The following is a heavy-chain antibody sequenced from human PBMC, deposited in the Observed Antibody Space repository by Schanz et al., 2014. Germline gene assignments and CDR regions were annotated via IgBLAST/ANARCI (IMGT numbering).Heavy chain of an antibody. CDR2: IKEDGSEK. V-gene: IGHV3-7*03. J-gene: IGHJ5*01. CDR1: GFAFSSNW. D-gene: IGHD3-16*01. CDR3: AKDLYNYGIFDS. Sequence: EVQLVESGGGLVQPGGSLRLSCAGSGFAFSSNWMNWVRQAPGKGLEWVANIKEDGSEKYYVDSVKGRFTISRDNAKNSLYLQMNSLRAEDTAVYYCAKDLYNYGIFDSWGQGTLVTVSS.